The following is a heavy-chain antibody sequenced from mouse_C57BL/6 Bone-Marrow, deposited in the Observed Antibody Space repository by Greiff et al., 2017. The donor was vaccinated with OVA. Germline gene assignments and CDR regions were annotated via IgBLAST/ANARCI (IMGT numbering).Heavy chain of an antibody. CDR2: INPYNGGT. CDR1: GYTFTDYY. Sequence: EVQLQQSGPVLVKPGASVKMSCKASGYTFTDYYMNWVKQSHGKSLEWIGVINPYNGGTSYNQKFKGKATLTVDKSSSTAYMELNSLTSEDSAVYYCARDDYYGSSPFDYWGQGTTLTVSS. V-gene: IGHV1-19*01. D-gene: IGHD1-1*01. CDR3: ARDDYYGSSPFDY. J-gene: IGHJ2*01.